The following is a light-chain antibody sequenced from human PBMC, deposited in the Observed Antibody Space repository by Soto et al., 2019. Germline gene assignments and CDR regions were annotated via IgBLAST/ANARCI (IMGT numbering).Light chain of an antibody. CDR2: DVS. CDR3: SSYTAITTTRV. CDR1: SSDVGGYNY. J-gene: IGLJ2*01. V-gene: IGLV2-14*03. Sequence: QSALTQPASVSGSPGQSITISCTGTSSDVGGYNYVSWYQQHPGKAPQLMIYDVSSRPSGVSHRFSGSKSGNMASLTISGLQAEDEAYYFCSSYTAITTTRVFGGGTKLTVL.